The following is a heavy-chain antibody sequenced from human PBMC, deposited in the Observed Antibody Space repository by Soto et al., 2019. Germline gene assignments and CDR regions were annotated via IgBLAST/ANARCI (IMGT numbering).Heavy chain of an antibody. CDR2: ISSSSSYI. J-gene: IGHJ1*01. V-gene: IGHV3-21*01. CDR1: GFTFSSYS. CDR3: AREGRLARYFQH. Sequence: PGGSLRLSCAASGFTFSSYSMNWVRQAPGKGLEWVSSISSSSSYIYYADSVKGRFTISRDNAKNSLYLQMNSLRAEDTAVYYCAREGRLARYFQHWGQGTLVTVSS. D-gene: IGHD6-19*01.